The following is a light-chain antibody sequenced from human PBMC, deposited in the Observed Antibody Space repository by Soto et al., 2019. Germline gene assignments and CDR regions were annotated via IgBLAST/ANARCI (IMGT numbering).Light chain of an antibody. Sequence: QSVLTQPPSVSEAPGQRVTISCSGSSSNIGNNAIHWFQQVPGKAPKLLIYYDDLLPSGVSDRFSASRSGTSASLAISGLQSEDEADYFCAAWDDSLKGVVFGGGTQLTVL. CDR3: AAWDDSLKGVV. J-gene: IGLJ2*01. V-gene: IGLV1-36*01. CDR2: YDD. CDR1: SSNIGNNA.